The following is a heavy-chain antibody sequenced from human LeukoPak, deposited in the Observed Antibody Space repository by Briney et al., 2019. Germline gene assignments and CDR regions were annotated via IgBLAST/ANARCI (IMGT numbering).Heavy chain of an antibody. Sequence: PGGSLRLSCAASGFTFSNYGMLWVRQAPGKGLEWVAIISYDESNEYYADSVKGRFTISRDNSKNTLYLQMNSLRAEDTAVYYCARELPFDYWGQGTLVTVSS. CDR1: GFTFSNYG. D-gene: IGHD2-15*01. V-gene: IGHV3-30*03. J-gene: IGHJ4*02. CDR2: ISYDESNE. CDR3: ARELPFDY.